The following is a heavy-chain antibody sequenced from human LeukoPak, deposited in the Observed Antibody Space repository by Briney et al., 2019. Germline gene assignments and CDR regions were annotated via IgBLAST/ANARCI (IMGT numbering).Heavy chain of an antibody. J-gene: IGHJ4*02. CDR2: IIPILGIA. D-gene: IGHD3-10*01. CDR3: ATGRYYYGSGSPLDY. V-gene: IGHV1-69*04. CDR1: GGTFSSYA. Sequence: VASVKVSCKASGGTFSSYAISWVRQAPGQGLEWMGRIIPILGIANYAQKFQGRVTITADKSTSTAYMELSSLGSEDTAVYYCATGRYYYGSGSPLDYWGQGTLVTVSS.